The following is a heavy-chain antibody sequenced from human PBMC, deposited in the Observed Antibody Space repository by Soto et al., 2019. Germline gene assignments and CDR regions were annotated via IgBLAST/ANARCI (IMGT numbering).Heavy chain of an antibody. CDR3: ARDREDQPDCSGGICYSRWFDP. CDR2: IIPIFGTA. V-gene: IGHV1-69*12. D-gene: IGHD2-15*01. Sequence: QVQLVQSGAEVKKPGSSVKVSCKASGGTFSSYAISWVRQAPGQGLEWMGGIIPIFGTANYAQKFQGRVTITADESTSTAYMELSSLRSEDTAVYYCARDREDQPDCSGGICYSRWFDPWGQGTLVTVSS. CDR1: GGTFSSYA. J-gene: IGHJ5*02.